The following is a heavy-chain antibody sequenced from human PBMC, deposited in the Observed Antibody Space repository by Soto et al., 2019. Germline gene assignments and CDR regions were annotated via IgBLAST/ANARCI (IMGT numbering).Heavy chain of an antibody. V-gene: IGHV4-59*01. J-gene: IGHJ5*02. D-gene: IGHD2-2*01. Sequence: PSETLSLTCTVSGGSISSYYGSWIRQPPGKGLELIGYIYYSGSTNYNPSLKSRVTISVDTSKNQFSLKLSSVTAADTAVYYCSMNIVVVPAAGEGLYNWFDPWGQGTLVTVSS. CDR1: GGSISSYY. CDR2: IYYSGST. CDR3: SMNIVVVPAAGEGLYNWFDP.